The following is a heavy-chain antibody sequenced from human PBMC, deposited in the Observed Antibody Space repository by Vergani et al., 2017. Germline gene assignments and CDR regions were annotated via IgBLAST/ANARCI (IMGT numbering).Heavy chain of an antibody. J-gene: IGHJ6*02. CDR3: ASVLRYFDWSSLYYYYGMDV. CDR1: GFTFSSYW. D-gene: IGHD3-9*01. Sequence: EVQLVESGGGLVQPGGSLRLSCAASGFTFSSYWMSWVRQAPGKGLEWVANIKQDGSEKYYVDSVKGRFTISRDNAKNSLYLQMNSLRAEDTAVYYCASVLRYFDWSSLYYYYGMDVWGQGTTVTVSS. V-gene: IGHV3-7*01. CDR2: IKQDGSEK.